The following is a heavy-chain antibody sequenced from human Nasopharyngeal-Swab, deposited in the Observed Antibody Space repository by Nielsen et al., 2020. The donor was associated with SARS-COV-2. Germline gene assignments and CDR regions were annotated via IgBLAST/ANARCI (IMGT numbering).Heavy chain of an antibody. Sequence: GESLKISCDASGFIFSSYTMNWVRQAPGKGLEWVAVISYDGSNKYYADSVKGRFTISRDNSKNTLYLQMNSLRAEDTAVYYCARELLDGMDVWGQGTTVTVSS. CDR3: ARELLDGMDV. CDR2: ISYDGSNK. D-gene: IGHD2-15*01. J-gene: IGHJ6*02. CDR1: GFIFSSYT. V-gene: IGHV3-30*04.